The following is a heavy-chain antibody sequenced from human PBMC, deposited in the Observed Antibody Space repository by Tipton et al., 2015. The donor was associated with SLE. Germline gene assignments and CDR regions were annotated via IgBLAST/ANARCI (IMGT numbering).Heavy chain of an antibody. CDR3: AREDVSEGATNYFDY. V-gene: IGHV4-59*01. D-gene: IGHD5-12*01. J-gene: IGHJ4*02. Sequence: TLSLTCAVYGASFSGYYWSWIRQPPGKGLEWIGYIYYSGSTNYNPSLKSRVTISVDTSKNQFSLKLSSVTAADTAVYYCAREDVSEGATNYFDYWGPGTLSTVSS. CDR1: GASFSGYY. CDR2: IYYSGST.